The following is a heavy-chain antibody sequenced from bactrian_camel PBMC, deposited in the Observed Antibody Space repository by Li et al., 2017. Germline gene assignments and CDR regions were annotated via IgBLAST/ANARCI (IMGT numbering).Heavy chain of an antibody. V-gene: IGHV3S1*01. J-gene: IGHJ4*01. D-gene: IGHD2*01. CDR2: LRGTSGSS. Sequence: QVQLVESGGDSVQVAGALRLSCTGSGYTNWNGCMAWFRQAPGKEREGVAALRGTSGSSYYADSVKGRFTISIDKAGNTLYLHMTGLKPEDTAMYYCASSGGFCVNSGNSILRRAAYGDRGQGTQVTVS. CDR3: ASSGGFCVNSGNSILRRAAYGD. CDR1: GYTNWNGC.